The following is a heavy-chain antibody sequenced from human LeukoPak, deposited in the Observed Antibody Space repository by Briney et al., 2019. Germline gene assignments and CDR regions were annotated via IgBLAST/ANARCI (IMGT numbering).Heavy chain of an antibody. CDR2: IRSSGDST. D-gene: IGHD6-19*01. CDR1: GFTFATYT. Sequence: GGSLRLSCAASGFTFATYTMSWVRQIPGKGLEWVSAIRSSGDSTYYADSAKGRFTISRDNSKNTLYLQMNSLRAEDTAVYYCAKGGAVTGTMYFQYWGQGTLVTVSP. V-gene: IGHV3-23*01. CDR3: AKGGAVTGTMYFQY. J-gene: IGHJ1*01.